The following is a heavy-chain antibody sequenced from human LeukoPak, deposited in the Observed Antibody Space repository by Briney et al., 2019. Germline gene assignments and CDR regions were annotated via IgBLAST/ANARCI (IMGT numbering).Heavy chain of an antibody. CDR2: IYWDDDK. J-gene: IGHJ3*02. CDR3: AHRLAEMATIKGDAFDI. CDR1: GLSLSTSGVG. Sequence: SGPTLVNPTQTLTLTCTLSGLSLSTSGVGVGWIRQPPGKALEWLALIYWDDDKRYRPSLKSRLTITKDTSKNQVVLTMTNMDPVDTATYYCAHRLAEMATIKGDAFDIWGQGTMVTVSS. V-gene: IGHV2-5*02. D-gene: IGHD5-24*01.